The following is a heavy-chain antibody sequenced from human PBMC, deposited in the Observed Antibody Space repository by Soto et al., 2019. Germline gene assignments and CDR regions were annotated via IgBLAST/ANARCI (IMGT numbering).Heavy chain of an antibody. J-gene: IGHJ4*02. D-gene: IGHD3-22*01. CDR2: IRSKAYGGTT. CDR1: GFTFGDYA. CDR3: TSGDYYDSSGYFNY. Sequence: LRLSCTASGFTFGDYAMSWVRQAPGKGLEWVGFIRSKAYGGTTEYAASVKGRFTISRDDSKSIAYLQMNSLKTEDTAVYYCTSGDYYDSSGYFNYWGQGTLVTVSS. V-gene: IGHV3-49*04.